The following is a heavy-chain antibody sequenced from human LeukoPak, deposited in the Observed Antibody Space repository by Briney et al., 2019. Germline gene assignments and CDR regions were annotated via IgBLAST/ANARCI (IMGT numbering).Heavy chain of an antibody. Sequence: SETLSLTCTVSGDSISSGSYYWSWIRQPAGKGLDWIGRIYTTGSTNYNPSLKSRVTISVDTSKNQFSLKLSSVTAADTAVYYCARRGYSWIIDYWGQGTLVTVSS. J-gene: IGHJ4*02. D-gene: IGHD5-18*01. CDR1: GDSISSGSYY. CDR3: ARRGYSWIIDY. V-gene: IGHV4-61*02. CDR2: IYTTGST.